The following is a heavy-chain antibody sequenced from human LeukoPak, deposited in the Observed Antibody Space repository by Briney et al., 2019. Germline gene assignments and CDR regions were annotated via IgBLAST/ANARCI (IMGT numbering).Heavy chain of an antibody. CDR2: IYYSGST. Sequence: SETLSLTCTVSGGSISSSSYYWGWIRQPPGKGLEWIGSIYYSGSTYYNPSLKSRVTISVDTSKNQFSLKLSSVTAADTAVYYCARVTTNAWHAFDIWGQGTMVTVSS. V-gene: IGHV4-39*01. D-gene: IGHD4-17*01. CDR1: GGSISSSSYY. CDR3: ARVTTNAWHAFDI. J-gene: IGHJ3*02.